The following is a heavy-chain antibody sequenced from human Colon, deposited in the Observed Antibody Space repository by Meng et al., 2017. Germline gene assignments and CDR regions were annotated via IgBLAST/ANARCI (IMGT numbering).Heavy chain of an antibody. J-gene: IGHJ3*02. V-gene: IGHV3-23*01. CDR1: GFTFSNYA. CDR2: ISGSGVIT. CDR3: AKDRAFDM. Sequence: GGSLRLSCAASGFTFSNYAMSWVRQAPGKGLEWVSAISGSGVITYYADSVRGRFTISRDNSKSTLYLQMNSLRAEDTAVYYCAKDRAFDMWGQGTMVTVSS.